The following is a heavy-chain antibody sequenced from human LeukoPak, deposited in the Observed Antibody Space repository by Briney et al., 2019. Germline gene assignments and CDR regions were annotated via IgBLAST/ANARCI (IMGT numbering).Heavy chain of an antibody. Sequence: GGSLRLSCAASGFTFSSYAMSWVRQAPGKGLEWVSAISWNSGSIGYADSVRGRFTISRDNAKNSLYLQMNSLRAEDTALYYCAKALYYYYGMDVWGQGTTVTVSS. J-gene: IGHJ6*02. CDR2: ISWNSGSI. CDR3: AKALYYYYGMDV. V-gene: IGHV3-9*01. CDR1: GFTFSSYA.